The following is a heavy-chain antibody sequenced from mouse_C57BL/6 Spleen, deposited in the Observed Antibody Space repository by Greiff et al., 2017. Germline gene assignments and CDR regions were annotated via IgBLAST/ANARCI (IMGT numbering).Heavy chain of an antibody. CDR2: IDPSDSET. D-gene: IGHD2-4*01. CDR3: ARWWYDYDDAMDY. Sequence: QVQLQQPGAELVRPGSSVKLSCKASGYTFPSYWMHWVQQRPIQGLEWIGNIDPSDSETHYNQKFKDKATLTVDKSSSTAYMQLSSLTSEDSAVYYCARWWYDYDDAMDYWGQGTSVTVSS. CDR1: GYTFPSYW. J-gene: IGHJ4*01. V-gene: IGHV1-52*01.